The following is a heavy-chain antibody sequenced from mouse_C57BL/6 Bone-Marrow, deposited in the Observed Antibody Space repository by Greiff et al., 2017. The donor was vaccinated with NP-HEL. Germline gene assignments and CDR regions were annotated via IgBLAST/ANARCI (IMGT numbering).Heavy chain of an antibody. J-gene: IGHJ3*01. V-gene: IGHV1-19*01. CDR2: INPYNGGT. Sequence: VQLQQSGPVLVKPGASVKMSCKASGYTFTDYYMNWVKQSHGKSLEWIGVINPYNGGTSYNQTFKGKATLTVDKSSSTAYMELNSLTSEDSAVYYCAKKLGRSWFAYWGQGTLVTVSA. D-gene: IGHD4-1*01. CDR3: AKKLGRSWFAY. CDR1: GYTFTDYY.